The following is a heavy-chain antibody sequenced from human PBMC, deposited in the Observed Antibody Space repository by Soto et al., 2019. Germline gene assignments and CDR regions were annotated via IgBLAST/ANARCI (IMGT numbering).Heavy chain of an antibody. CDR3: VRDFGEVGSTAVFDI. Sequence: EVQLVESGGGLVQPGGSLRLSCVVSGFTFSPYWMHWVRQAPGKGLVWVARVNSDGRSTSYADSVKGRFTISRDNAKNTLYLQVDSLRAEDTAVYYCVRDFGEVGSTAVFDIWGQGTTVTVSS. CDR1: GFTFSPYW. D-gene: IGHD1-26*01. CDR2: VNSDGRST. V-gene: IGHV3-74*01. J-gene: IGHJ3*02.